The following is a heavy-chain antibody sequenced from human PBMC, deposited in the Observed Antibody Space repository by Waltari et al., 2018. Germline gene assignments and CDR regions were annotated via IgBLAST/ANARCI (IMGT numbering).Heavy chain of an antibody. Sequence: QVQLQQWGAGLLKPSETLSLTCAVYGGSFSGYYWSWIRQPPGKGLEWIGEINHSGSTNYNPSLKSRVTISVDTSKNQFSLKLSSVTAADTAVYYCARGRKLRFLEWLLSNWFDPWGQGTLVTVSS. CDR2: INHSGST. V-gene: IGHV4-34*01. D-gene: IGHD3-3*01. CDR1: GGSFSGYY. CDR3: ARGRKLRFLEWLLSNWFDP. J-gene: IGHJ5*02.